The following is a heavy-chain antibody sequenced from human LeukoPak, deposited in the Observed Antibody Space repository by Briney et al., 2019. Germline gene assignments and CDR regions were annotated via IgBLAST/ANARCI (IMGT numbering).Heavy chain of an antibody. CDR2: IKEDGSAR. J-gene: IGHJ5*01. V-gene: IGHV3-7*03. CDR3: ARDPRDDHNSLDS. Sequence: GGSLRLSCAASGFSFSDYWMSWVRQSPEKGLEWVANIKEDGSARYYVDSVKGRFTISRGNAKNFLYLQMTSLRVEDTAMYYCARDPRDDHNSLDSWGQGTQVTVSS. CDR1: GFSFSDYW.